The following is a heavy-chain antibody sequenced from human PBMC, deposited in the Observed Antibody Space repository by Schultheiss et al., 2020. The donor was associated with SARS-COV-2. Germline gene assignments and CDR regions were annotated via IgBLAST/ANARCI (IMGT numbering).Heavy chain of an antibody. CDR3: ARDPLLYSSGWYGYYYGMDV. V-gene: IGHV3-74*01. J-gene: IGHJ6*02. Sequence: GGSLRLSCAASGFSFSDYYMSWIRQAPGKGLVWVSRINSDGSSTSYADSVKGRFTISRDNAKNTLYLQMNSLRAEDTAVYYCARDPLLYSSGWYGYYYGMDVWGQGTTVTVSS. CDR2: INSDGSST. D-gene: IGHD6-19*01. CDR1: GFSFSDYY.